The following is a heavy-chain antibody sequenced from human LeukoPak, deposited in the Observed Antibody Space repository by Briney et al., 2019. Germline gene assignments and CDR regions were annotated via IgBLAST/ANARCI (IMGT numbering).Heavy chain of an antibody. CDR3: ARERGSIAVARPHLFS. D-gene: IGHD6-19*01. Sequence: GASVKVSCTASGYTFTSYYMHWVRQAPGQGLEWMGIINPSGGSTSYAQKFQGRVTMTRDTSTSTVYMELSSLRSEDTAVYYCARERGSIAVARPHLFSWGQGTLVTVSS. V-gene: IGHV1-46*01. CDR1: GYTFTSYY. J-gene: IGHJ4*02. CDR2: INPSGGST.